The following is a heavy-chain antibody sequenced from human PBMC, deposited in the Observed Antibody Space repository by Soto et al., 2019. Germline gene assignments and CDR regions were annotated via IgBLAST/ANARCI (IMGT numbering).Heavy chain of an antibody. J-gene: IGHJ4*02. D-gene: IGHD6-19*01. CDR1: GFTFSVYT. Sequence: EVQLVESGGGLVKPGGSLRLSCAGSGFTFSVYTLSWVRQTPGKGLEWVSSIDAGSTSIHYADSGKGRFTISRDNAENSVYLQMNSLRAEDTAVYYCARSGEYKSGCFDSWGQGTLVTVSS. CDR3: ARSGEYKSGCFDS. V-gene: IGHV3-21*01. CDR2: IDAGSTSI.